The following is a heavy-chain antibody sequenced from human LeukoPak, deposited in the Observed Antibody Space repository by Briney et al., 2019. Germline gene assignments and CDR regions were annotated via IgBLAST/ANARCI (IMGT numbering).Heavy chain of an antibody. CDR1: GYTFTSHG. CDR3: ARHSGRWLRTFFDY. V-gene: IGHV1-18*01. Sequence: ASVKVSRKASGYTFTSHGLSWARQAPGQGLEWMGWISIYSGNTNYAQKFQDRISMTTDTSTSTAYMELRSLKSDDTAVYYCARHSGRWLRTFFDYWGQGTLVTVSS. CDR2: ISIYSGNT. D-gene: IGHD6-19*01. J-gene: IGHJ4*02.